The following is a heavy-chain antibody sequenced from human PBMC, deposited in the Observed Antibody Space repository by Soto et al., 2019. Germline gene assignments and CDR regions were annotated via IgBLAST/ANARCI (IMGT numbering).Heavy chain of an antibody. J-gene: IGHJ3*02. CDR3: ARREGYGDYKNDAFDI. CDR1: GFTFSDYY. CDR2: ISSSSSYT. V-gene: IGHV3-11*06. Sequence: QVQLVESGGGLVKPGGSLRLSCAASGFTFSDYYMSWIRQAPGKGLEWVSYISSSSSYTNYADSVKGRFTISRDNAKNSLYLQMNSLRAEDTAVYYCARREGYGDYKNDAFDIWGQGTMVTVSS. D-gene: IGHD4-17*01.